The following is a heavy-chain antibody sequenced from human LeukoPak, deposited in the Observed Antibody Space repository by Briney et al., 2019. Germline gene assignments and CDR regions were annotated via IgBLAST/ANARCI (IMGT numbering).Heavy chain of an antibody. V-gene: IGHV3-21*01. CDR2: ISSSSSYI. Sequence: PGGSLRLSCVASGFTFSSYAINWVRQAPGRGLEWVSSISSSSSYIYYADSVKGRFTISRDNAKNSLYLQMNSLRAEDTAVYYCARAPWYYDSSGYYDDRGAFDIWGQGTMVTVSS. CDR1: GFTFSSYA. D-gene: IGHD3-22*01. CDR3: ARAPWYYDSSGYYDDRGAFDI. J-gene: IGHJ3*02.